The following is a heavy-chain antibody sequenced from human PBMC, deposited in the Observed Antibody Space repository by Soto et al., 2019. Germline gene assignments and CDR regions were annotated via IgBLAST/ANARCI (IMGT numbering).Heavy chain of an antibody. Sequence: QVQLQESGPGLVKPSQTLSLNSSVSGASTVSHYHWTWIRQPPGKGLEWMGYIFNSGTTFYNPSLTSRLSISRDTSGNHFSLELRSVTAADTAVYYCALALGPTTGLDYWGHGTLVTVAS. V-gene: IGHV4-31*02. D-gene: IGHD1-26*01. J-gene: IGHJ4*01. CDR2: IFNSGTT. CDR1: GASTVSHYH. CDR3: ALALGPTTGLDY.